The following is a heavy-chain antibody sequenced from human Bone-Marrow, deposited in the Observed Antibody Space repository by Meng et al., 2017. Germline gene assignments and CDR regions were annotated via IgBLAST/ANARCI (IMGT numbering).Heavy chain of an antibody. D-gene: IGHD4-23*01. J-gene: IGHJ4*02. CDR2: ISYDGSNK. CDR3: ARGGNEFDY. Sequence: QVQLVEAGGGVVQPGRSLRLSWAASGFTFSSYAMHWVRQAPGKGLEWVAVISYDGSNKYYADSVKGRFTISRDNSKNTLYLQMNSLRAEDTAVYYCARGGNEFDYWGQGTLVTVSS. V-gene: IGHV3-30*01. CDR1: GFTFSSYA.